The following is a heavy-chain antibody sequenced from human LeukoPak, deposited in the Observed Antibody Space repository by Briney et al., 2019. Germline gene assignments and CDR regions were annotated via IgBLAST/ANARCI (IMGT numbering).Heavy chain of an antibody. D-gene: IGHD5-12*01. CDR1: GYTFSNYY. V-gene: IGHV1-46*01. CDR3: ARKVREYSGYGYYFDY. Sequence: ASVKVSCKASGYTFSNYYMHWVRQAPGQGLEWMGIINPIGGSTRYAQKFQGRVTMTRDTSTTTVYMELSSQGSEDTAVYYCARKVREYSGYGYYFDYWGQGTLVTVSS. CDR2: INPIGGST. J-gene: IGHJ4*02.